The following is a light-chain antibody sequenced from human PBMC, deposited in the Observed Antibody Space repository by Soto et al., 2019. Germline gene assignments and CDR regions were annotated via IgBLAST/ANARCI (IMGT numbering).Light chain of an antibody. V-gene: IGKV3D-15*01. CDR3: QQYNNWPPLT. Sequence: EIVLTQSPATLSMSPGDRVTLSCRASQNIDNSLAWYQQRPGQPPRLLIYGASTRANGIPARFSGSGSGTEFTLTISSLQSEDFAVYCCQQYNNWPPLTFGGGTKVDIK. CDR2: GAS. CDR1: QNIDNS. J-gene: IGKJ4*01.